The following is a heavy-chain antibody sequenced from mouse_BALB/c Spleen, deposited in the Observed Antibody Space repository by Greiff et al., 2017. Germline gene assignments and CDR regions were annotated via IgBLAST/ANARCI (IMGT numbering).Heavy chain of an antibody. CDR3: ARYRHYYAMDY. CDR1: GFTFSSFG. V-gene: IGHV5-17*02. Sequence: EVQVVESGGGLVQPGGSRKLSCAASGFTFSSFGMHWVRQAPEQGLEWVAYISSGSSTIYYADTVKGRFTISRDNPKNTLFLQMTSLRSEDTAMYYCARYRHYYAMDYWGQGTSVTVSA. J-gene: IGHJ4*01. CDR2: ISSGSSTI.